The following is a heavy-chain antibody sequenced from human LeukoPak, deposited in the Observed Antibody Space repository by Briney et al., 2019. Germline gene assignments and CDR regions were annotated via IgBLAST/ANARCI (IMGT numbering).Heavy chain of an antibody. CDR1: GFTFSSYW. V-gene: IGHV3-74*01. D-gene: IGHD5-18*01. J-gene: IGHJ4*02. CDR3: VSSVQLWSPTLY. Sequence: PGGSLRLSCEASGFTFSSYWMHWVRQAPGKGLVWVSRINSDGSSTSYADSVKGRFTISRDNVKNTLYLQMNSLRAEDTAVYYCVSSVQLWSPTLYWGQGTLVTVSS. CDR2: INSDGSST.